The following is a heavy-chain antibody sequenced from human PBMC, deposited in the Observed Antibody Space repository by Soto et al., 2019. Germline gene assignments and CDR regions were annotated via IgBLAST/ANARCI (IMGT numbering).Heavy chain of an antibody. CDR3: ARADYGDYAHWFDP. CDR1: GGSISSGGYS. Sequence: QLQLQESGSGLVKPSQTLSLTCAVSGGSISSGGYSWSWIRQPPGKGLELIGYIYHSESTYYNQSLKSRVTITVDRSKNQFSLKLSSVTAADTAVYYCARADYGDYAHWFDPWGQGTLVTVSS. J-gene: IGHJ5*02. V-gene: IGHV4-30-2*01. D-gene: IGHD4-17*01. CDR2: IYHSEST.